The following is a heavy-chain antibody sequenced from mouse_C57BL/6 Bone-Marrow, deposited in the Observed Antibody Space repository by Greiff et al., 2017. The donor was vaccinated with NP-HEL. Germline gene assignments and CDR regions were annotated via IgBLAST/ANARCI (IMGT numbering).Heavy chain of an antibody. CDR3: ARGGMVTPFAY. J-gene: IGHJ3*01. V-gene: IGHV3-6*01. CDR1: GYSITSGYY. CDR2: ISYDGSN. Sequence: EVQLVESGPGLVKPSQSLSLTCSVTGYSITSGYYWNWIRQFPGNKLEWMGYISYDGSNNYNPSLKNRISITRDTSKNQFFLKLNSVTTEDTATYYCARGGMVTPFAYWGQGTLVTVSA. D-gene: IGHD2-10*02.